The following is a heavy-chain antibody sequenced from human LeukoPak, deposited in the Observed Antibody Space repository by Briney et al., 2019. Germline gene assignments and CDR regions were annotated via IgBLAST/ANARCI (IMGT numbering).Heavy chain of an antibody. J-gene: IGHJ5*02. D-gene: IGHD5-12*01. Sequence: ASVKVSCKASGGTFSSYAISWVRQAPGQGLEWMGIINPSGGSTSYAQKLQGRVTMTTDTSTSTAYMELRSLRSDDTAVYYCARAKRGYSGYDPRYNWFDPWGQGTLVTVSS. CDR2: INPSGGST. CDR3: ARAKRGYSGYDPRYNWFDP. V-gene: IGHV1-46*01. CDR1: GGTFSSYA.